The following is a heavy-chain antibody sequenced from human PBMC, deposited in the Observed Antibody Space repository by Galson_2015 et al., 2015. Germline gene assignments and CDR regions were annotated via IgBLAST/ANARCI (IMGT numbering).Heavy chain of an antibody. V-gene: IGHV3-30*18. Sequence: SLRLSCAASGFTFSSYGMHWVRQAPGKGLEWVAVISYDGSNKYYADSVKGRFTISRGNSKNTLYLQMNSLRAEDTAVYYCAKDRQGEVTTADYWGQGTLVTVSS. D-gene: IGHD4-17*01. CDR3: AKDRQGEVTTADY. J-gene: IGHJ4*02. CDR2: ISYDGSNK. CDR1: GFTFSSYG.